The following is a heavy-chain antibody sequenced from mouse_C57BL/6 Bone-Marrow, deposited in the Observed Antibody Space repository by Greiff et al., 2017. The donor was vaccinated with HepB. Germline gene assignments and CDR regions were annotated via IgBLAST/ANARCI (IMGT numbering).Heavy chain of an antibody. D-gene: IGHD1-1*01. Sequence: EVKLMESGPELVKPGASVKIPCKASGYTFTDYNMDWVKQSHGKSLEWIGDINPNNGGTIYNQKFKGKATLTVDKSSSTAYMELRSLTSEDTAVYYCARRLYYGSSYYFDYWGQGTTLTVSS. CDR3: ARRLYYGSSYYFDY. J-gene: IGHJ2*01. CDR2: INPNNGGT. CDR1: GYTFTDYN. V-gene: IGHV1-18*01.